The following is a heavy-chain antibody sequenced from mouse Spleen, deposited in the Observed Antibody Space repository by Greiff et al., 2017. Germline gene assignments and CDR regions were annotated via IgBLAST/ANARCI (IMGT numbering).Heavy chain of an antibody. CDR1: GFSLTSYG. V-gene: IGHV2-9*02. CDR2: IWAGGST. Sequence: VKVVESGPGLVAPSQSLSITCTVSGFSLTSYGVHWVRQPPGKGLEWLGVIWAGGSTNYNSAIMSRLSISKDNSKSQVFLKMNSLQTDDTAMYYFAREELGGFDYWGQGTTLTVSS. CDR3: AREELGGFDY. D-gene: IGHD4-1*01. J-gene: IGHJ2*01.